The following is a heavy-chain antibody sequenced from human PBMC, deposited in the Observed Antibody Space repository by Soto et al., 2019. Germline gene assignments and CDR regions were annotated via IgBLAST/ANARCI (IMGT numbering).Heavy chain of an antibody. J-gene: IGHJ5*02. CDR2: IYHSGST. V-gene: IGHV4-30-2*01. CDR3: ARVPGP. Sequence: SETLSFTCAVSGGSISSGGYSWSWIRQPPGKGLEWIGYIYHSGSTYYNPSLKSRVTISVDRSKNQFSLKLSSVTAADTAVYYCARVPGPWGQGTLVTVSS. CDR1: GGSISSGGYS.